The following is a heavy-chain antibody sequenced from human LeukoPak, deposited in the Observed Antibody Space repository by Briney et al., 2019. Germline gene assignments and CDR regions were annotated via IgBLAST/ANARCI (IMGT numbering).Heavy chain of an antibody. CDR1: GYSISSGYH. CDR2: SYHSGST. D-gene: IGHD3-22*01. J-gene: IGHJ1*01. CDR3: ARVVQSTDSSGFYLPEYFQH. Sequence: SETLSLTCTVSGYSISSGYHWGWIRQPPGEGLEWIGSSYHSGSTYYNPSLKSRVTISVDTSKNQFSLKLRSVTAADTAVYYCARVVQSTDSSGFYLPEYFQHWGQGTLVTVSS. V-gene: IGHV4-38-2*02.